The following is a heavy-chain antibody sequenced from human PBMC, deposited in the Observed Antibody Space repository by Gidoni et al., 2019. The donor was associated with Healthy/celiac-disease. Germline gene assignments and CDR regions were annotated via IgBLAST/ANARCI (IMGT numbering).Heavy chain of an antibody. D-gene: IGHD3-3*01. CDR2: IYYSGST. CDR1: GGSIRSYY. Sequence: QVQLHESGPGLVKPSETLSLTCTVTGGSIRSYYWSWIRQPPGKGMEWIGYIYYSGSTNANPSLKSRVTISVDTSKNQFSRKLSAVTAAYTAVYYCARTHYDFWGGYSIDYWGQGTLVTVSS. J-gene: IGHJ4*02. CDR3: ARTHYDFWGGYSIDY. V-gene: IGHV4-59*01.